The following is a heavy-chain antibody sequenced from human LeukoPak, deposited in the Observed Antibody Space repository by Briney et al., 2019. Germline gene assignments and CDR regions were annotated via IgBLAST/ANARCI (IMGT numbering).Heavy chain of an antibody. CDR3: ARGIRVAGKSFYYYCYYMDV. Sequence: SETLSLTCAVYGGSFSGYYWSWIRQPPGKGLEWIGEINHSGSTNYNPSLKSRVTISVDTSKNQFSLKLSSVTAADTAVYYCARGIRVAGKSFYYYCYYMDVWGKGTTVTVSS. D-gene: IGHD6-19*01. V-gene: IGHV4-34*01. J-gene: IGHJ6*03. CDR2: INHSGST. CDR1: GGSFSGYY.